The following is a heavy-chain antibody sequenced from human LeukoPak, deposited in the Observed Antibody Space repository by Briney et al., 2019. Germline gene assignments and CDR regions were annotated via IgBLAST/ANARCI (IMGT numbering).Heavy chain of an antibody. CDR1: GFTFSPYW. CDR3: ARDRNTGSSYENLFEY. D-gene: IGHD1-26*01. V-gene: IGHV3-74*01. J-gene: IGHJ4*02. CDR2: INSDGSST. Sequence: GGSLRLSCAASGFTFSPYWMHWVRQAPGKGLLWVSRINSDGSSTSYADSVKGRFTISRDNAKNTLYLQMNSLRAEDTGVYYCARDRNTGSSYENLFEYRGQGTPVTVSS.